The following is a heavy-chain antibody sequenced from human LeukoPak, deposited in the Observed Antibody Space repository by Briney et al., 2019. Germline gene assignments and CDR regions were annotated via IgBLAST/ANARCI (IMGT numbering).Heavy chain of an antibody. V-gene: IGHV3-23*01. D-gene: IGHD6-13*01. CDR1: GFTFSSYA. Sequence: GGSLRLSCAASGFTFSSYAMSWVRQAPGKGLEWVSAISGSGGSTYYADSVKGRFTISRGNSKNTLYLQMNSLRAEDTAVYYCAKYKQQLVRMNYFDYWGQGTLVTVSS. CDR2: ISGSGGST. J-gene: IGHJ4*02. CDR3: AKYKQQLVRMNYFDY.